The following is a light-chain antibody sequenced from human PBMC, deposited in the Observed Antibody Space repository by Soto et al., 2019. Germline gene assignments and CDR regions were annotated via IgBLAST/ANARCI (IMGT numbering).Light chain of an antibody. CDR3: CSYAGSYV. CDR1: SSNVGGYYY. V-gene: IGLV2-11*01. Sequence: QSALTQPRSVSGSPGQSVTISCTGTSSNVGGYYYVSWYQQHPGKAPKLMIYDVSKRPSGVPDRFFGSKSGNTASLTISGLQAEDEADYYCCSYAGSYVFGTGTKLTVL. CDR2: DVS. J-gene: IGLJ1*01.